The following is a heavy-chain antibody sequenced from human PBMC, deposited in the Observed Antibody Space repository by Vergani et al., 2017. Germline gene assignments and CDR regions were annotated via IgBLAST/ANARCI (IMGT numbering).Heavy chain of an antibody. CDR1: GYTFTGYY. J-gene: IGHJ6*02. V-gene: IGHV1-2*02. CDR2: INPNSGGT. Sequence: QVQLVQSGAEVKKPGASVKVSCKASGYTFTGYYMHWVRQAPGQGLEWMGWINPNSGGTNYAQKFQGRVTMTRDTSISTAYMELSRLRSDDTAVYYCARDKYERVYYYGMDVWGQGTTVTVSS. CDR3: ARDKYERVYYYGMDV. D-gene: IGHD2-2*01.